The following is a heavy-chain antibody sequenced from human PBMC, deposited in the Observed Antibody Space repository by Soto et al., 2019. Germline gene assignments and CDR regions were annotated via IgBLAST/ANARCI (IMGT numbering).Heavy chain of an antibody. J-gene: IGHJ4*02. CDR2: ISGSGGST. CDR3: ARDPGYCSGGSCYGLDY. CDR1: GFTFSSYA. Sequence: GGSLRLSCAASGFTFSSYAMSWVRQAPGKGLEWVSAISGSGGSTYYADSVKGRFTISRDNSKNTLYLQMNSLRAEDTAVYYCARDPGYCSGGSCYGLDYWGQGTLVTVSS. V-gene: IGHV3-23*01. D-gene: IGHD2-15*01.